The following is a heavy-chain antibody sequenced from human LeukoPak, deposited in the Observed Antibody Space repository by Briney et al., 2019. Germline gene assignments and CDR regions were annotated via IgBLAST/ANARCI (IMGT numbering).Heavy chain of an antibody. J-gene: IGHJ6*02. CDR2: ISAYNGNT. V-gene: IGHV1-18*01. CDR3: ARDYYYYGMDV. Sequence: GASVKVSCKASGYTFTSYGISWVRQAPGQGLEWMGWISAYNGNTNYAQTLQGRVTMTTDTSTSTAYMELRSLRSEDTAVYYCARDYYYYGMDVWGQGTTVTVSS. CDR1: GYTFTSYG.